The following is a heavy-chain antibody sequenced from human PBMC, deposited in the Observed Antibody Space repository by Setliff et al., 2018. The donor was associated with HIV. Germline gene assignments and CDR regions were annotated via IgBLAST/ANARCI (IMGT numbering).Heavy chain of an antibody. CDR3: ARGRGSY. CDR2: IYYVGNM. V-gene: IGHV4-39*07. Sequence: PSETLSLTCSVSGGSINSDNYYWGWIRQAPGKGLEWIGEIYYVGNMNYNPSLRSLVTISVDRSKNQFSLRLTSVTAADTAVYYCARGRGSYRGQGTLVTVSS. J-gene: IGHJ4*02. CDR1: GGSINSDNYY. D-gene: IGHD1-26*01.